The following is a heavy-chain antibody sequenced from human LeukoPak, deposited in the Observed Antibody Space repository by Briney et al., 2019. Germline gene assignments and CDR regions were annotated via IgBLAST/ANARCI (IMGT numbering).Heavy chain of an antibody. CDR3: ARNYYDSSGYYGSVDY. J-gene: IGHJ4*02. D-gene: IGHD3-22*01. CDR2: ISSSSSYI. CDR1: GFTFSSYS. V-gene: IGHV3-21*01. Sequence: GGSLRLSCAASGFTFSSYSMNWVRQAPGKGLEWVSSISSSSSYIYYADSVKGRFTISRDNAKNSLYLQMNSLRAEDTALYYCARNYYDSSGYYGSVDYWGQGTLVTVSS.